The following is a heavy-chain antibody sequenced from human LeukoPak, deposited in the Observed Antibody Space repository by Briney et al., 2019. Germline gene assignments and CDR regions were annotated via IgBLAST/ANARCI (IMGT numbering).Heavy chain of an antibody. V-gene: IGHV1-18*01. D-gene: IGHD1-26*01. CDR1: GGTFSSYA. J-gene: IGHJ4*02. CDR2: ISAYNGNT. Sequence: ASVKVSCKASGGTFSSYAISWVRQAPGQGLEWMGWISAYNGNTNYAQKLQGRVTMTTDTSTSTAYMELRSLRSDDTAVYYCARVNVWELQKDYWGQGTLVTVSS. CDR3: ARVNVWELQKDY.